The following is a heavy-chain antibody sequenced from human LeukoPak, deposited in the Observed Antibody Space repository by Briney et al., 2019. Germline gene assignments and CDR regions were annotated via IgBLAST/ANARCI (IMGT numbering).Heavy chain of an antibody. CDR3: ARDPPTAIYDSSGYSD. CDR1: GFTFSSYW. CDR2: IKQDGSEK. V-gene: IGHV3-7*01. D-gene: IGHD3-22*01. J-gene: IGHJ4*02. Sequence: GGSLRLSCAASGFTFSSYWMSWVRQAPGKGLEWVANIKQDGSEKYYVDSVKGRFTISRDNAKNSLYLQMNSLRAEDTAVYYCARDPPTAIYDSSGYSDWGQGTLVTVSS.